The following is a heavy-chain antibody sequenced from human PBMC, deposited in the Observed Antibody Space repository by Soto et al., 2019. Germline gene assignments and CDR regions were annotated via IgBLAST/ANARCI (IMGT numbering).Heavy chain of an antibody. CDR1: GGSFSGYY. J-gene: IGHJ4*02. Sequence: PSETLSLTCAVYGGSFSGYYWDWIRQPPGKGLEWIGEINPDGATNYTPSLRGRVTISIDTYRNQFSLKLSSVTAADRAVYYCARAQRSDPFFAYWGQGALVTVSS. CDR2: INPDGAT. CDR3: ARAQRSDPFFAY. V-gene: IGHV4-34*01.